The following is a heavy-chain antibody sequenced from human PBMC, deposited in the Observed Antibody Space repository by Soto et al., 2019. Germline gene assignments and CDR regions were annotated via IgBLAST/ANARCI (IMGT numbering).Heavy chain of an antibody. CDR3: ARAVGMGDFDP. D-gene: IGHD2-21*02. J-gene: IGHJ5*02. CDR1: GYTFTSYD. Sequence: ASVKVSCKASGYTFTSYDMHWVRQAPGQRLEWMGWINAGNGNTKYSQKFQGRVTITRDTSASTAYMELSSLRSEDTAVYYCARAVGMGDFDPWGQGTLVTVSS. CDR2: INAGNGNT. V-gene: IGHV1-3*01.